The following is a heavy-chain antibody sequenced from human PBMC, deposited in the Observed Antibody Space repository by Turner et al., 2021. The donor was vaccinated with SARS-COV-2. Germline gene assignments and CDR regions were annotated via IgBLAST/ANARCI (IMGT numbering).Heavy chain of an antibody. CDR3: ARLLNPGSYYYYYYGMDV. CDR1: GGSLSSSNYY. CDR2: IYDSGST. V-gene: IGHV4-39*01. J-gene: IGHJ6*02. Sequence: QLQLQESGPGLVKPSETLSLTCTVPGGSLSSSNYYWGWIRQPPGKGLEWIGSIYDSGSTYYNPSLKSRVTISVDTSKNQFSLKLSSVTAADTAVYYCARLLNPGSYYYYYYGMDVWGQGTTVTVSS. D-gene: IGHD3-10*01.